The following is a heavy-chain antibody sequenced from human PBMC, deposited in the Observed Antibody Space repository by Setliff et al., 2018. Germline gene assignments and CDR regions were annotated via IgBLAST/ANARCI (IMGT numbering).Heavy chain of an antibody. D-gene: IGHD4-4*01. J-gene: IGHJ6*03. Sequence: ASVKVACKASGYTFTTYAMSWIRPAPGQGLEWMGWINTNTGNPSYAQGFTGRFVFSLDTSVSTAYLQISSLKAEDTAVYYCARASRFGTTVYRGYYYMDVWGKGTTVTVSS. CDR1: GYTFTTYA. V-gene: IGHV7-4-1*02. CDR3: ARASRFGTTVYRGYYYMDV. CDR2: INTNTGNP.